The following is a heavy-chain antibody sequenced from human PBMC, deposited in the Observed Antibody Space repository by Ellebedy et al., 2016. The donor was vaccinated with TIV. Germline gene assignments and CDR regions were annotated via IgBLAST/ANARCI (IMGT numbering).Heavy chain of an antibody. CDR1: GFTVSRNF. Sequence: SGFTVSRNFLTWIRQPPGKAPEWVARIDWEDVKYYTPSLKTRLTISRDTSKNQVVLTVTNVDPLDTATYYCARGRLGILDAFDVWGQGTRVTVSS. J-gene: IGHJ3*01. V-gene: IGHV2-70*11. CDR3: ARGRLGILDAFDV. CDR2: IDWEDVK. D-gene: IGHD7-27*01.